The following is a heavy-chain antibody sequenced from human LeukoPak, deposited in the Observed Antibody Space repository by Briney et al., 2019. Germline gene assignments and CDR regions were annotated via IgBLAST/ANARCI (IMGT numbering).Heavy chain of an antibody. CDR3: AKDPPTEDY. J-gene: IGHJ4*02. Sequence: GGSLRLSCAASGFTFSSYAMSWVREAPGKGLEWVSAISGSGGSTYYADSVRGRVTISRDNSKNTRYPQMNSLRAEDPAVYYCAKDPPTEDYWGQGTLVTVSS. D-gene: IGHD4-17*01. V-gene: IGHV3-23*01. CDR1: GFTFSSYA. CDR2: ISGSGGST.